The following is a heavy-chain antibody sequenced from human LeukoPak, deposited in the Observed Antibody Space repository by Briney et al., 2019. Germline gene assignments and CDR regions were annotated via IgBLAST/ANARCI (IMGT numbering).Heavy chain of an antibody. V-gene: IGHV1-46*01. Sequence: GASVKVSCKASGYTFTRYYIHWVRQAPGQGLEWLGRINPSGGSTSYAQKFQGRVTMTRDTSTSTVYVELSSLRSEDTAVYYCARDRAIAGTKEDAFDIWGQGTMVTVSS. CDR2: INPSGGST. CDR1: GYTFTRYY. CDR3: ARDRAIAGTKEDAFDI. D-gene: IGHD6-19*01. J-gene: IGHJ3*02.